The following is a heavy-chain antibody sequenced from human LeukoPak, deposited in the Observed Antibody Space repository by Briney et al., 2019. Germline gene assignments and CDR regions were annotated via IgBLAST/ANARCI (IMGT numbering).Heavy chain of an antibody. J-gene: IGHJ5*02. Sequence: SSETLSLTCTVSGGSFSSSPYYWGWIRQPPGKGLEWIGSIYYSGTTHYSPSLESRVTISLDTSKNQFSLKLRSVTAADTAVYYCARHGYDYGSGRRIYWLDPWGQGTLVTVSS. CDR2: IYYSGTT. CDR3: ARHGYDYGSGRRIYWLDP. D-gene: IGHD5-12*01. CDR1: GGSFSSSPYY. V-gene: IGHV4-39*01.